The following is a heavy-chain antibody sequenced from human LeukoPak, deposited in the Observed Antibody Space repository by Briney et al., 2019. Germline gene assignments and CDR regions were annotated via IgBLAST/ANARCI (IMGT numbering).Heavy chain of an antibody. D-gene: IGHD4-17*01. Sequence: SETLSLTCAVSGYSISSGYYWGWIRQPPGKGLEWIGSIYHSGSTYYNPSLKSRVTISVDTSKNQFSLKLSSVTAADTAVYYCARRVGYYGAELYSDYWGQGTLVTVSS. J-gene: IGHJ4*02. CDR2: IYHSGST. CDR1: GYSISSGYY. V-gene: IGHV4-38-2*01. CDR3: ARRVGYYGAELYSDY.